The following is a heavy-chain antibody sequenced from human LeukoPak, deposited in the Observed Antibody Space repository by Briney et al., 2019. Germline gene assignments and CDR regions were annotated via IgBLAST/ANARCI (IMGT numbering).Heavy chain of an antibody. CDR2: IYSSGST. J-gene: IGHJ4*02. Sequence: GGSLRLSCAASGFTVRSKYMGWVRPAPGKGLEWVSVIYSSGSTYYTDSVKGRFTISRDDSKNTLYLQMNSLRGEDTAAYYCARERNLEIAVAGTIFDYWGQGTLVTVSS. D-gene: IGHD6-19*01. CDR1: GFTVRSKY. CDR3: ARERNLEIAVAGTIFDY. V-gene: IGHV3-66*01.